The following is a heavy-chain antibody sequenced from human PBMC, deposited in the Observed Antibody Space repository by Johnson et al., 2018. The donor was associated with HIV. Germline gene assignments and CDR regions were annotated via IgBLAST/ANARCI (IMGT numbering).Heavy chain of an antibody. Sequence: QVQVVESGGGEVQPGRSLRLSCAASGFTFSGYGMHWVRQAPGKGLEWVAVISYDGSNKYYAESVKGRFTISRDNSKNAMYLQMNSLRTEDTAVYYCANLGDYSGNNGFDIWGQGTMVTVSS. CDR1: GFTFSGYG. CDR2: ISYDGSNK. V-gene: IGHV3-30*18. J-gene: IGHJ3*02. D-gene: IGHD4-23*01. CDR3: ANLGDYSGNNGFDI.